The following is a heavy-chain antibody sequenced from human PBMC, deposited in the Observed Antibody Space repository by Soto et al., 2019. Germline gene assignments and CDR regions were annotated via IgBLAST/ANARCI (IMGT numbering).Heavy chain of an antibody. V-gene: IGHV1-18*04. CDR1: GYTFGSPG. Sequence: ALVKVSLKESGYTFGSPGNNLVRPAPGPRLEWMGWISAYNGNTNYAQKLQGRVTMTTDTSTSTAYMELRSLRSDDTAVYYCARDREAYCGGDCYSNWFDPWGQGTLVTVSS. D-gene: IGHD2-21*02. J-gene: IGHJ5*02. CDR2: ISAYNGNT. CDR3: ARDREAYCGGDCYSNWFDP.